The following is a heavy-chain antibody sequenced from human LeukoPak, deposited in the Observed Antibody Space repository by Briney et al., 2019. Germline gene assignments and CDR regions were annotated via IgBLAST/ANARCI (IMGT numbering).Heavy chain of an antibody. CDR2: IYYSGST. CDR1: GGSISSYY. J-gene: IGHJ4*02. Sequence: SETLSLTCTVSGGSISSYYWSWIRQPPGKGLEWIGYIYYSGSTNYNPSLKSRVTISVDTSKNQFSLKLSSVTAADTAVYFCARHGGVWSYFDYWGQGTLVTVSS. V-gene: IGHV4-59*08. CDR3: ARHGGVWSYFDY. D-gene: IGHD2-8*02.